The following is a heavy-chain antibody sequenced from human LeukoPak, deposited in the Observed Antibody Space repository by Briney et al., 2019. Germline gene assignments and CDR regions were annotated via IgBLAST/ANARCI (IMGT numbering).Heavy chain of an antibody. V-gene: IGHV3-7*01. CDR1: GFTFSSYW. J-gene: IGHJ4*02. Sequence: GGSLRLSCAASGFTFSSYWMSWVRQAPGKGLERVATIKPDGSEKYYVDSVKGRFTISRDSTKNSLYLQMNSLRVEDTAVYYCARGYEGCFDYWGQGTLVTVSS. CDR3: ARGYEGCFDY. CDR2: IKPDGSEK. D-gene: IGHD3-16*01.